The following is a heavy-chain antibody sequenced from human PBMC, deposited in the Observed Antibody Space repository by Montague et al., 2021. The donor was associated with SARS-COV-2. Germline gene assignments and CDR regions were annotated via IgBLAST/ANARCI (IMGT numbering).Heavy chain of an antibody. J-gene: IGHJ4*02. CDR2: ISYDGSNK. Sequence: SLRLSCAASGFTFSSYAMHWVRQAPGKGLVWVAVISYDGSNKYYAESVKGRFTISRDNSKNTLYLQMNSLRAEDTAVYYCARVHSGSYYGFVDYWGQGTLVTVSS. CDR3: ARVHSGSYYGFVDY. V-gene: IGHV3-30*04. D-gene: IGHD1-26*01. CDR1: GFTFSSYA.